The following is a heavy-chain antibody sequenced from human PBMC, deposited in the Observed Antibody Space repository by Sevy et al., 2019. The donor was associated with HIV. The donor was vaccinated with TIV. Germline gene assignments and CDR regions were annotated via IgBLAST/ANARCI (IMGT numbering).Heavy chain of an antibody. CDR2: INPNSGGT. CDR3: ARDRGAGWLQSVYYFDY. J-gene: IGHJ4*02. CDR1: GYTFTGYY. D-gene: IGHD5-12*01. Sequence: ASVKVSCKASGYTFTGYYMHWVRQAPGQGLEWMGRINPNSGGTNYAQKFQGRVTMTRETSISTAYMELSRLRSDDTAVYYCARDRGAGWLQSVYYFDYWGQGTLVTVSS. V-gene: IGHV1-2*06.